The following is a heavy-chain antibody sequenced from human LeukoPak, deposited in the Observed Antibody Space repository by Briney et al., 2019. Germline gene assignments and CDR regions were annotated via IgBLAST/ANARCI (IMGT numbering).Heavy chain of an antibody. CDR2: INPVSGGT. J-gene: IGHJ4*02. D-gene: IGHD2-2*01. CDR3: ARANFLSCSSTSCLFDY. V-gene: IGHV1-2*02. CDR1: EYTFTDYY. Sequence: GASVKLSCKASEYTFTDYYLHWVRQAPGQGFEWMGWINPVSGGTNYVQKFQGRVTMTRDTSISTAYMELSRLGSDDTAVYYCARANFLSCSSTSCLFDYWGQGTLVTVSS.